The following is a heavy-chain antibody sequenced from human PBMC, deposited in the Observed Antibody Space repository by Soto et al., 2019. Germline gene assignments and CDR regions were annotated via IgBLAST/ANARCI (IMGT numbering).Heavy chain of an antibody. Sequence: ASVKVSCKASGGTFSSYTISWVRQAPGQGLEWMGRIIPILGIANYAQKFQGRVTITADKSTSTAYMELSSLRSEDTAVYYCARDHGSGIGEFYFDYWGQGTLVTV. D-gene: IGHD3-10*01. CDR2: IIPILGIA. J-gene: IGHJ4*02. CDR3: ARDHGSGIGEFYFDY. V-gene: IGHV1-69*04. CDR1: GGTFSSYT.